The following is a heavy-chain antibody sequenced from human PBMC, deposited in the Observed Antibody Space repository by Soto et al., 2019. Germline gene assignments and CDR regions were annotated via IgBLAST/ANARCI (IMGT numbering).Heavy chain of an antibody. J-gene: IGHJ4*02. CDR1: GFTFSSYA. CDR3: AKGRPLSYYYDSSGYPLNRAPYFDY. Sequence: PGGSLRLSCAASGFTFSSYAMSWVRQAPGKGLEWVSAISGSGGSTYYADSVKGRFTISRDNSKNTLYLQMNSLRAEDTAVYYCAKGRPLSYYYDSSGYPLNRAPYFDYWGQGTLVTVSS. CDR2: ISGSGGST. V-gene: IGHV3-23*01. D-gene: IGHD3-22*01.